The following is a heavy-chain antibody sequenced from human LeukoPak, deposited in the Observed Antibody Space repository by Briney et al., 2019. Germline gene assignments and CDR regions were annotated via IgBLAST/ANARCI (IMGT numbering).Heavy chain of an antibody. V-gene: IGHV3-30*18. Sequence: GRSLRLSCAASGFTFSSYGMHWVRQAPGKGLEWVAVISYDGSNKYYADSVKGRFTISRDNSKNTLYLQMNSLRAEDTAVHYCAKGPHFTMVRGVTFLDYWGQGTLVTVSS. CDR2: ISYDGSNK. D-gene: IGHD3-10*01. J-gene: IGHJ4*02. CDR1: GFTFSSYG. CDR3: AKGPHFTMVRGVTFLDY.